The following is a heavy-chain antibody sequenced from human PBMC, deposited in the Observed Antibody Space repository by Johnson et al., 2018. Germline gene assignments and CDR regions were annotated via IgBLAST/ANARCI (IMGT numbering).Heavy chain of an antibody. J-gene: IGHJ3*02. Sequence: VQLLESGGGVVQPGRSLRLSCAASGFTFSSYAMHWVRQAPGKGLEWVAVISYDGSNKYYADSVKGRFTISRDNSKNTLYLQMNSLRAEDTAVYYCERDLWYSSSSYAFDIWGQGTMVTVSS. V-gene: IGHV3-30-3*01. D-gene: IGHD6-13*01. CDR1: GFTFSSYA. CDR2: ISYDGSNK. CDR3: ERDLWYSSSSYAFDI.